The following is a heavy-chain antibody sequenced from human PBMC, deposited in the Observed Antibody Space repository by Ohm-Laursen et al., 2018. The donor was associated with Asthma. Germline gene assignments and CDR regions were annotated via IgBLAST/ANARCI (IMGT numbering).Heavy chain of an antibody. CDR3: ARDSRGNTRYFDWLSKEDYYYGMDV. J-gene: IGHJ6*02. CDR1: GGTFSSYA. CDR2: IIPIFGTA. Sequence: GSSVKVSCKASGGTFSSYAISWVRQAPGQGLEWMGGIIPIFGTANYAQKFQGRVTITADESTSTAYMELGSLRSEDTAVYYCARDSRGNTRYFDWLSKEDYYYGMDVWGQGTTVTVSS. D-gene: IGHD3-9*01. V-gene: IGHV1-69*01.